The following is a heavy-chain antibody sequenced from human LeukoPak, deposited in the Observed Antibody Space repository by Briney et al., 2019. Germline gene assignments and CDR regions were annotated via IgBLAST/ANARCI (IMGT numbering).Heavy chain of an antibody. CDR2: IKQDGSEK. D-gene: IGHD2-2*03. V-gene: IGHV3-7*01. CDR3: AKDGDGYCSSTSCYQNDYYYYMDV. CDR1: GFTFSSYW. Sequence: PGGSLRLSCAASGFTFSSYWMSWVRQAPGKGLEWVANIKQDGSEKYYVDSVKGRFTISRDNSKNTLYLQMNSLRAEDTAVYYCAKDGDGYCSSTSCYQNDYYYYMDVWGKGTTVTVSS. J-gene: IGHJ6*03.